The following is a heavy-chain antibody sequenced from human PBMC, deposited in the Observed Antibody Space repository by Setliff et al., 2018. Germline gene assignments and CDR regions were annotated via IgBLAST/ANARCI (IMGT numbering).Heavy chain of an antibody. CDR2: IYYTGST. J-gene: IGHJ2*01. V-gene: IGHV4-31*03. CDR3: ARDGSYYDRGGNRTWFFDL. CDR1: GGSINSGDYF. D-gene: IGHD3-22*01. Sequence: SETLSLTCTVSGGSINSGDYFWSWLRQLPGKGLEWIGYIYYTGSTHYNPSLKSRLTMSVDTSKNQFSLNLKSVTAADTAVYFCARDGSYYDRGGNRTWFFDLWGRGTLVTVSS.